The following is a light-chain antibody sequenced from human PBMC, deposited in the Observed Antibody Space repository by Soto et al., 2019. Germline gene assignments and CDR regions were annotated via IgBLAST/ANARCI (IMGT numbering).Light chain of an antibody. Sequence: IQMTQSPSTLSASVGDRVTITCRASQSIEKWLAWYQQKPGKAPKLLIYKASILQSGVPSRFSGSGSGTEFTLTISSLQPDDVGSYFCQQYNRFSWTFGQGTKVEIK. J-gene: IGKJ1*01. CDR2: KAS. V-gene: IGKV1-5*03. CDR3: QQYNRFSWT. CDR1: QSIEKW.